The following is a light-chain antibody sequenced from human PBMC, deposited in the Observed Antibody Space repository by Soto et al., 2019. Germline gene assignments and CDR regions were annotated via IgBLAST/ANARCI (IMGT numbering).Light chain of an antibody. Sequence: QSALTQPASVSGSPGQSITISCTGASSDIGGYNYVSWYQQHPGKAPKLIIYDVNNRPSGVSNRFSGSKSGNTASLTISGLQAEDEADYYCSSYTRINNRWVYGGGTKLTVL. CDR1: SSDIGGYNY. V-gene: IGLV2-14*01. J-gene: IGLJ3*02. CDR3: SSYTRINNRWV. CDR2: DVN.